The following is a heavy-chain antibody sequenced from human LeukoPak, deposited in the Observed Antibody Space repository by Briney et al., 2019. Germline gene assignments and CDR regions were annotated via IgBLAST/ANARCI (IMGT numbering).Heavy chain of an antibody. D-gene: IGHD3-22*01. CDR3: AKDGDSSGYGGKDY. J-gene: IGHJ4*02. Sequence: GRSLRLSCAASGFTFADYAMHWVRQAPGKGLEWVSGISWNSGIIGYADSVKGRSTISRDNAKNSLYLQMDSLRAEDMALYYCAKDGDSSGYGGKDYWGQGTLVTVSS. CDR1: GFTFADYA. V-gene: IGHV3-9*03. CDR2: ISWNSGII.